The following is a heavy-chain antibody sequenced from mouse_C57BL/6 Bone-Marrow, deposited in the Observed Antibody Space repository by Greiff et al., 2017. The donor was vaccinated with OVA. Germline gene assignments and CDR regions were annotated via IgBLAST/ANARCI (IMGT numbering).Heavy chain of an antibody. J-gene: IGHJ2*01. Sequence: VQLQESGAELVRPGASVTLSCKASGYTFPDYEMHWVKQTTVHGLEWMGAIDPETGGTAYNQKFKGKAILTADKSSSTAYMELRSLTSEDSAVYYCTRGGTTVVPYLDYWGQGTTLTVSS. V-gene: IGHV1-15*01. CDR1: GYTFPDYE. CDR2: IDPETGGT. CDR3: TRGGTTVVPYLDY. D-gene: IGHD1-1*01.